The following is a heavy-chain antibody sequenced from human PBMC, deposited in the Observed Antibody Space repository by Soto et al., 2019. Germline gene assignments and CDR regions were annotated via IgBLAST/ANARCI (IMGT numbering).Heavy chain of an antibody. CDR3: ARDGSASWYSYDYHGMDV. CDR2: INLDGSEK. CDR1: GFTFRTYW. V-gene: IGHV3-7*05. J-gene: IGHJ6*02. Sequence: EVQLVESGGGLVQPGGSLRLSCAASGFTFRTYWLSWVRQVPGKGLEWVANINLDGSEKNYVDSVKGRFTISRDNARNSLYLQMSSLRADDTALYYGARDGSASWYSYDYHGMDVGGQGTTVTVSS. D-gene: IGHD5-18*01.